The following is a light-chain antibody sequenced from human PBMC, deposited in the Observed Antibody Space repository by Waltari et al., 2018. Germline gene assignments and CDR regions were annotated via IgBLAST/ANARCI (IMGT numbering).Light chain of an antibody. Sequence: QSVLTQPPSASGTPGPRVPISCSGSTTNIGSNFVYWSQHLPGTAPKLLLYSNNQRPSGVPDRFSGSKSGTSASLVISGLRSEDEGDYYCAAWDDSLSGRVFGEGTKLTVL. J-gene: IGLJ2*01. V-gene: IGLV1-47*01. CDR2: SNN. CDR3: AAWDDSLSGRV. CDR1: TTNIGSNF.